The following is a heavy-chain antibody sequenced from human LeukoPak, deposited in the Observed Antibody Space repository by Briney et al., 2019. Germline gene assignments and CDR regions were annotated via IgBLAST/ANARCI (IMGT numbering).Heavy chain of an antibody. CDR3: ARRPPWRDYDAFDI. Sequence: GESLKIPCKGSGYSFTSYCIGWVRPIPGKGLEWMGIIYPGDSDTRYSQSFQGQVTISADKSISTDYLQLSSLKGSDTAMYYCARRPPWRDYDAFDIWGQGTMVTVSS. CDR1: GYSFTSYC. V-gene: IGHV5-51*01. D-gene: IGHD4-17*01. CDR2: IYPGDSDT. J-gene: IGHJ3*02.